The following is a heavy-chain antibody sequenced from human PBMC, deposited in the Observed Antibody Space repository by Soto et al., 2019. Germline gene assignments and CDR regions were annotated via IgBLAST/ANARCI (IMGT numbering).Heavy chain of an antibody. D-gene: IGHD3-22*01. CDR2: IYYSGST. Sequence: QLQLQESGPGLVKPSETLSLTCTVSGGSISSSSYYWGWIRQPPGKGLEWIGSIYYSGSTYYNPSLKSRVTISVDTSKNQFSLKLSSVTAADTAVYYCARPRYDSSGYLSYFDYWGQGTLVTVSS. CDR1: GGSISSSSYY. CDR3: ARPRYDSSGYLSYFDY. J-gene: IGHJ4*02. V-gene: IGHV4-39*01.